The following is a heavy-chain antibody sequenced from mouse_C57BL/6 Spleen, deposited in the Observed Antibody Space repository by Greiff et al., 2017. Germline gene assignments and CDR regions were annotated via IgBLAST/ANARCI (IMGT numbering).Heavy chain of an antibody. CDR2: IDPSDSET. V-gene: IGHV1-52*01. CDR3: AREGTGMAWFAY. D-gene: IGHD4-1*01. J-gene: IGHJ3*01. CDR1: GYTFTSYW. Sequence: QVQLQQPGAELVRPGSSVKLSCKASGYTFTSYWMHWVKQRPIQGLEWIGNIDPSDSETHYNQKFKDKATLTVAKSSSTTYMQLSSLTSEDSAVFYCAREGTGMAWFAYWGQGTLVTVSA.